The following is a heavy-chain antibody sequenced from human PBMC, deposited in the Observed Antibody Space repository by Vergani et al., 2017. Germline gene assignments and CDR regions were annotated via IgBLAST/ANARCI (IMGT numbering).Heavy chain of an antibody. CDR3: AREGIAINAYDY. CDR1: GFTFSSYG. Sequence: QVQLVESGGGVVQPGRSLRLSCAASGFTFSSYGMHWVRQAPGKGLEWVAVIWYDGSNKYYADSVKGRFTISRDNSKNTLYLQMNSLRAEDTAVYYCAREGIAINAYDYWGQGTLVTVSS. D-gene: IGHD6-13*01. CDR2: IWYDGSNK. J-gene: IGHJ4*02. V-gene: IGHV3-33*01.